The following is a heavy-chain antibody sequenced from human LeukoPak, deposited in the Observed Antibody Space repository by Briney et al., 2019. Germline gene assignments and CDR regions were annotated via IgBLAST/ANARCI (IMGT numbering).Heavy chain of an antibody. V-gene: IGHV3-48*02. CDR3: ARDKDWAFDY. CDR1: GFTFSSYA. D-gene: IGHD3/OR15-3a*01. J-gene: IGHJ4*02. CDR2: IGSSSSNTM. Sequence: PGGSLRLSCAASGFTFSSYAMSWVRQAPGKGLEWVSYIGSSSSNTMYYADSVKGRFTISRDNAKNSVYLQMDSLRDEDTAVYYCARDKDWAFDYWGQGTLVTVSS.